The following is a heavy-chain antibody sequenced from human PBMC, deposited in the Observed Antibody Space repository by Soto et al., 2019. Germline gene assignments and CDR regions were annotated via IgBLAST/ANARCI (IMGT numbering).Heavy chain of an antibody. CDR2: IKQDGSEK. V-gene: IGHV3-7*01. CDR1: GFTFSSYW. Sequence: EVQLVESGGGLVQPGGSLSLSCAASGFTFSSYWMSWVRQAPGKGLEWVAHIKQDGSEKYYVDSVKGRFTISRDNAKNSLSLQMNSLRAEDAAVYYCATECGSGLPEDNGFDSWGQGTLVTVSA. CDR3: ATECGSGLPEDNGFDS. D-gene: IGHD3-10*01. J-gene: IGHJ5*01.